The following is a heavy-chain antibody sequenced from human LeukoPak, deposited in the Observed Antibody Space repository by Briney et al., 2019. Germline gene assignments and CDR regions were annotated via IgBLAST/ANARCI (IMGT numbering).Heavy chain of an antibody. CDR3: AKYYAARSRSFDF. D-gene: IGHD3-10*01. CDR1: GYTFTGYY. CDR2: INPNSGGT. V-gene: IGHV1-2*02. J-gene: IGHJ4*02. Sequence: GASVKVSCKASGYTFTGYYMHWVRQAPGQGLEWMGWINPNSGGTNYAQKFQGRVTMTRDTSISTAYMELSRLRSDDTAVYYCAKYYAARSRSFDFWGQGTLVTVSS.